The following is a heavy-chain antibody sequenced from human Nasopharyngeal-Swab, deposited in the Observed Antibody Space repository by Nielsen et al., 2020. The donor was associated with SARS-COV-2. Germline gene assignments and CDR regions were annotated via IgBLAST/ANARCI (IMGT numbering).Heavy chain of an antibody. CDR3: ARGLSPYDY. CDR1: GFAVRSHY. D-gene: IGHD2/OR15-2a*01. CDR2: IYSGGST. Sequence: GSVSRFWTGAGFAVRSHYMSWVRQAPGKGLEWVSVIYSGGSTYYADSVKGRFTISRDNSKNTLYLQMNSLRAEDTAVYYCARGLSPYDYWGQGTLVTVSS. V-gene: IGHV3-53*01. J-gene: IGHJ4*02.